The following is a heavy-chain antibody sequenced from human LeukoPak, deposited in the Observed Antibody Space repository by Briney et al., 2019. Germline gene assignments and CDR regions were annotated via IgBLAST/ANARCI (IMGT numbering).Heavy chain of an antibody. J-gene: IGHJ6*03. Sequence: SETLSLTCTVSGGSISSSSYYWVWIRQPPGKGLEWIGSIYYSGGTSYTPALKSRVTISVDTSKYQFSLMLSSVTAADTAVYYCAREAYYYYYYYMDVWGKGTTVTVSS. CDR1: GGSISSSSYY. CDR3: AREAYYYYYYYMDV. V-gene: IGHV4-39*02. CDR2: IYYSGGT.